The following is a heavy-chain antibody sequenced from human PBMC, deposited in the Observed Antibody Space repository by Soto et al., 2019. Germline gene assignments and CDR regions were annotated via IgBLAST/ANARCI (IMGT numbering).Heavy chain of an antibody. D-gene: IGHD2-2*02. CDR3: ATVDCSSTSCYIDY. CDR2: FDPEDGET. J-gene: IGHJ4*02. CDR1: GYTLTELS. V-gene: IGHV1-24*01. Sequence: ASVKVSCKVSGYTLTELSMHWVRQAPGKGLEWMGGFDPEDGETIYAQKFQGRVTMTEDTSTDTAYMELSSLRSEDTAVYYCATVDCSSTSCYIDYWGQGTLVTVSS.